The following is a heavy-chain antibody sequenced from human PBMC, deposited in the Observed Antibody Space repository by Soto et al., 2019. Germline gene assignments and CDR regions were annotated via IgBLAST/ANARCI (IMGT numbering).Heavy chain of an antibody. CDR3: ARINDDDYGDSVNAFDI. CDR1: GGSISSSSYY. CDR2: IYYSGST. D-gene: IGHD4-17*01. Sequence: SETLSLTCTVSGGSISSSSYYWGWIRQPPGKGLEWIGSIYYSGSTYYNTSLKSRVTISVDTSKNQFSLKLSSVTAADTAVYYCARINDDDYGDSVNAFDIWGQGTMVTVSS. V-gene: IGHV4-39*01. J-gene: IGHJ3*02.